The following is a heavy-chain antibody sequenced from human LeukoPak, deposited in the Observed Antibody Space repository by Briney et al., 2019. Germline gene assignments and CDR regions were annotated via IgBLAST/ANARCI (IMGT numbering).Heavy chain of an antibody. Sequence: SETLSLTCAVYGGSFSGYYWSWIRQPPGKGLEWIGETNHSGSTNYNPSLKSRVTISVDTSKNQFSLKLSSVTAADTAVYYCARCTTYYYDSSGGAHDAFDIWGQGTMVTVSS. CDR3: ARCTTYYYDSSGGAHDAFDI. J-gene: IGHJ3*02. D-gene: IGHD3-22*01. V-gene: IGHV4-34*01. CDR2: TNHSGST. CDR1: GGSFSGYY.